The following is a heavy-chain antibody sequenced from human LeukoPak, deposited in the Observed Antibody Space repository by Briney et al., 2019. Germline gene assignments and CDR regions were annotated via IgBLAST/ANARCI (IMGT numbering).Heavy chain of an antibody. CDR2: ISSSSRYI. J-gene: IGHJ4*02. CDR1: GFTFSSYS. Sequence: PGGSLRLSCAASGFTFSSYSMNWVRQAPGKGLEWVSSISSSSRYIYYADSVKGRFTISRDNSKNTLYLQMNSLRAEDTAVYYCAKDHRPRRDGYNCFDYWGQGTLVTVSS. V-gene: IGHV3-21*01. CDR3: AKDHRPRRDGYNCFDY. D-gene: IGHD5-24*01.